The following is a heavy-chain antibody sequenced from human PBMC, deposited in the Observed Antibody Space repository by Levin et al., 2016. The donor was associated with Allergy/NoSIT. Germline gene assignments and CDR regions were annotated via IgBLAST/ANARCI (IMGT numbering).Heavy chain of an antibody. Sequence: ASVKVSCKASGYTFINYYMHWVRQAPGQGLEWVGIINPIGGSTVYAQKFQGRVTMTRDTSTSTVYMELSSLRSEDTAVYYCARDGPREINYYDSSGSYARAFDYWGQGTPVTVSS. CDR3: ARDGPREINYYDSSGSYARAFDY. D-gene: IGHD3-22*01. CDR1: GYTFINYY. V-gene: IGHV1-46*01. CDR2: INPIGGST. J-gene: IGHJ4*02.